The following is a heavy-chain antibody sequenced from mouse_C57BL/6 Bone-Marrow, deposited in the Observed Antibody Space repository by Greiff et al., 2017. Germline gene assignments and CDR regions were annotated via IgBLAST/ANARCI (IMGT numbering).Heavy chain of an antibody. CDR2: ISSGGSYT. Sequence: EVQRVESGGDLVKPGGSLKLSCAASGFTFSSYGMSWVRQTPDKRLEWVATISSGGSYTYYPDSVKGRFTISRDNAKNTLYLQMSSLKSEDTAMYYCARPYYGSSFPYAMDYWGQGTSVTVSS. D-gene: IGHD1-1*01. CDR1: GFTFSSYG. V-gene: IGHV5-6*01. CDR3: ARPYYGSSFPYAMDY. J-gene: IGHJ4*01.